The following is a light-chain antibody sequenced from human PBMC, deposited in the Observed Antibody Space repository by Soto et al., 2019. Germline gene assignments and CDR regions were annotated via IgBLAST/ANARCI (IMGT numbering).Light chain of an antibody. J-gene: IGLJ2*01. CDR3: QVWDSISDHVV. CDR2: HNT. Sequence: YELTQPPSVSVAPGQTARITCGGNNIGWKSVHWYQQKPGQAPVLVVYHNTDRPSGIPERFSGSNSANTATLTISRVEAGDEADYYCQVWDSISDHVVFGGGTKLTVL. CDR1: NIGWKS. V-gene: IGLV3-21*02.